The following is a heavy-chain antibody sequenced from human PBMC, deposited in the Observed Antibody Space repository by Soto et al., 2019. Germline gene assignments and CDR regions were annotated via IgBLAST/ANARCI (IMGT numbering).Heavy chain of an antibody. CDR3: AKFRGPFDSCYYRDV. V-gene: IGHV3-23*01. J-gene: IGHJ6*03. Sequence: EVQLLESGGGLVQPGGSLRLSCAASGFTFGSYAMNWLRQAPGRGLECVSFISGSGRTTYYADSVKGRFTVSRDHSKNTVYLQMNSVRAEDTALYYCAKFRGPFDSCYYRDVWGKGTTVTVSS. CDR2: ISGSGRTT. D-gene: IGHD3-16*01. CDR1: GFTFGSYA.